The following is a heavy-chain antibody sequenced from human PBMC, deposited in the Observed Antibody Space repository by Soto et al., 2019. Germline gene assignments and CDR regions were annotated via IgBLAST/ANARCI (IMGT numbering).Heavy chain of an antibody. J-gene: IGHJ1*01. CDR1: GFTFSTYA. D-gene: IGHD5-12*01. Sequence: PGGYLRLSCAASGFTFSTYAMNWVRQAPGKGLEWVSSISSSGSFRYYADSVKGRFTISRDNAKNSLYLQMNSLRAQDTAVYYCARGSSGLHGYNLDFQHWGQGTLVTVSS. CDR2: ISSSGSFR. V-gene: IGHV3-21*04. CDR3: ARGSSGLHGYNLDFQH.